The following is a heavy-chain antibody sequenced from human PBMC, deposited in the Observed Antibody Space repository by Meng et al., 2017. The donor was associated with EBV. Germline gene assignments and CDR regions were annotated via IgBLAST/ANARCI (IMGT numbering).Heavy chain of an antibody. CDR1: GGPFRYYA. Sequence: VQLGQVAGELKKPGPSVKVSCKTAGGPFRYYAISWVRQAPGQGLEWLGGFLPRLGAPNYAQKFHGRVKITADESTSTHYMDLSSLRSEDTAIYYCASESGRGYTPDYWGQGTLVTVSS. CDR3: ASESGRGYTPDY. J-gene: IGHJ4*02. CDR2: FLPRLGAP. V-gene: IGHV1-69*01. D-gene: IGHD3-10*01.